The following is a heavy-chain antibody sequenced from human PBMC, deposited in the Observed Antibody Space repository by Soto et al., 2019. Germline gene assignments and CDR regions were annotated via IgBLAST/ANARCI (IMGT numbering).Heavy chain of an antibody. CDR2: TYYRSKWYN. CDR3: ARDNGYCSSTSCYSYYYYGMDV. Sequence: SQTLSLTCAISGDSVSSNSAAWNWIRQSPSRGLEWQGRTYYRSKWYNDYAVSVKSRITINPDTSKNQFSLQLNSVTPEDTAVYYCARDNGYCSSTSCYSYYYYGMDVWGQGTTVTVSS. J-gene: IGHJ6*02. CDR1: GDSVSSNSAA. D-gene: IGHD2-2*03. V-gene: IGHV6-1*01.